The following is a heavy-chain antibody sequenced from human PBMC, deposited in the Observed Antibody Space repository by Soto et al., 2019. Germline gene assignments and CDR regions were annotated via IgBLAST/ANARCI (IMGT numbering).Heavy chain of an antibody. Sequence: ASVKVSCKASGGTFSSYAISWVRQAPGQGLEWMGGIIPIFGTANYAQKFQGRVTITADESTSTAYMELSSLRSEDTAVYYCARMVPTGEGPDILTGLFDYWGQGTLVTVSS. CDR1: GGTFSSYA. CDR2: IIPIFGTA. D-gene: IGHD3-9*01. V-gene: IGHV1-69*13. CDR3: ARMVPTGEGPDILTGLFDY. J-gene: IGHJ4*02.